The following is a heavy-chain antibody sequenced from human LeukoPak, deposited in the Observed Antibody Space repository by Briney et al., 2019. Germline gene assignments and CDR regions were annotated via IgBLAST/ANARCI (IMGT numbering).Heavy chain of an antibody. CDR3: ARLIVGVEDGGL. D-gene: IGHD2-21*01. J-gene: IGHJ4*02. V-gene: IGHV3-23*01. CDR1: GFTFSSYA. CDR2: FTGSVLLT. Sequence: PGGSLRLSCAASGFTFSSYAMSWVRQAPGKGLEWVSTFTGSVLLTYYADFVKGRFTISRDNSKNTLHRQMNCLRAKDTPLDYRARLIVGVEDGGLWGQGTLVTVSS.